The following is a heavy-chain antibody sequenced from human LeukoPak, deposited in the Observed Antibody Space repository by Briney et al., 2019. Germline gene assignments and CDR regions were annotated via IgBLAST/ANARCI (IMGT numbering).Heavy chain of an antibody. J-gene: IGHJ5*02. CDR1: GFTFSRYN. V-gene: IGHV3-48*03. CDR2: VSSSGSTI. Sequence: GGSLRLSCAASGFTFSRYNMNWVRQAPGKGLEWVSYVSSSGSTIYYADSVKGRFTISRDNAKNSLYLQMNSLRAEDTAVYYCARSNGDWFDPWGQGTLVTVSS. CDR3: ARSNGDWFDP. D-gene: IGHD2-8*01.